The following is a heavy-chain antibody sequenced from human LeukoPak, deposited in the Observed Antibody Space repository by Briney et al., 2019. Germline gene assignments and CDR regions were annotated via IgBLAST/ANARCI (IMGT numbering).Heavy chain of an antibody. CDR3: ARVICSVDICYPPSAVDI. CDR1: GYTFTSYY. CDR2: ISGYNGKT. J-gene: IGHJ3*02. V-gene: IGHV1-18*01. D-gene: IGHD2-15*01. Sequence: GASVKVSCKASGYTFTSYYVGWVRQAPGQGLEWMGWISGYNGKTNYAQKFQGRVTMTTDTSTTTAYLELRSLRADDTAVYYCARVICSVDICYPPSAVDIWGQGTMVTVSS.